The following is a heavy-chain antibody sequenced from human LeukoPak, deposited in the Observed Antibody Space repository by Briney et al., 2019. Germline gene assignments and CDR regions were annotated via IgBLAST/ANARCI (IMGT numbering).Heavy chain of an antibody. Sequence: PSETLSLTCTVSGYSISSGYYWGWIRQPPGKGLEWIGSIHHSGSTYYNPSLKSRVTISVDTSQNHFSLKLSSVTAADTAVYYCARIRYSGNYYYFDYWGQGTLVTVSS. CDR2: IHHSGST. CDR1: GYSISSGYY. J-gene: IGHJ4*02. V-gene: IGHV4-38-2*02. D-gene: IGHD1-26*01. CDR3: ARIRYSGNYYYFDY.